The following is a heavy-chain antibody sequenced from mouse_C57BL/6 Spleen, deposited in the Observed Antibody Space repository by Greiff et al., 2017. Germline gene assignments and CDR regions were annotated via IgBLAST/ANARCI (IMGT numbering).Heavy chain of an antibody. CDR1: GFTFNTYA. CDR3: VRDRSNYEDEGFAY. J-gene: IGHJ3*01. CDR2: IRSKSSNYAT. Sequence: EVKLVESGGGLVQPKGSLKLSCAASGFTFNTYAMHWVRQAPGKGLEWVARIRSKSSNYATYYADSVKDRFTISRDDSQSMLYLQMNNLKTEDTAMYYWVRDRSNYEDEGFAYWGQGTLVTVSA. D-gene: IGHD2-5*01. V-gene: IGHV10-3*01.